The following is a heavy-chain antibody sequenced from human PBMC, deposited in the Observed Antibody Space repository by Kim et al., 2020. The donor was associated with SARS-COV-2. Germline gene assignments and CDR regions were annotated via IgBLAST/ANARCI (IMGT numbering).Heavy chain of an antibody. J-gene: IGHJ4*02. CDR3: ARAAVVGTLGY. Sequence: TNYNPSTKSQATISVDTSKNPFSLKRSAVTAADTAVYYCARAAVVGTLGYWGQGTLVTVSS. V-gene: IGHV4-34*01. D-gene: IGHD1-26*01. CDR2: T.